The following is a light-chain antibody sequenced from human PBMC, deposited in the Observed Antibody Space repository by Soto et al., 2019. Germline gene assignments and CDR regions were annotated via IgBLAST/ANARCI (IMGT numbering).Light chain of an antibody. CDR1: QSISTY. J-gene: IGKJ4*01. V-gene: IGKV1-39*01. CDR2: RSS. Sequence: DIQMTQSPSSLSVSIGDRVIITCRASQSISTYLNWYQYKPGKAPRLVIFRSSTLQSGVPSRFRVRGPGQDSPSPSSSRKPEDLAPYSFKQPFSPSVLFAGGTKVE. CDR3: KQPFSPSVL.